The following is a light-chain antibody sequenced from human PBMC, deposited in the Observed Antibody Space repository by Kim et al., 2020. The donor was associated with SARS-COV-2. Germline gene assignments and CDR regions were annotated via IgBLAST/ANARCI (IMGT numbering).Light chain of an antibody. Sequence: GQWGTTPCSASRVKVGSNPVHWYQHGSGTAPTLLLNSTIQRTSGVPDRFSGSKYGTSASLAISGHQSADEADYYCATWGDRQNGWVFGGGTQLTVL. CDR1: RVKVGSNP. J-gene: IGLJ3*02. CDR2: STI. V-gene: IGLV1-44*01. CDR3: ATWGDRQNGWV.